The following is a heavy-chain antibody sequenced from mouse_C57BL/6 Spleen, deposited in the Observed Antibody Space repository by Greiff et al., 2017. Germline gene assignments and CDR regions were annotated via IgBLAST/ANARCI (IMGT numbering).Heavy chain of an antibody. CDR3: ARLTTVVANYFDY. CDR1: GFTFSSYT. Sequence: EVNVVESGGGLVKPGGSLKLSCAASGFTFSSYTMSWVRQTPEKRLEWVATISGGGGNTYYPDSVKGRFTISRDNAKNTLYLQMSSLRSEDTALYYCARLTTVVANYFDYWGQGTTLTVSS. V-gene: IGHV5-9*01. J-gene: IGHJ2*01. D-gene: IGHD1-1*01. CDR2: ISGGGGNT.